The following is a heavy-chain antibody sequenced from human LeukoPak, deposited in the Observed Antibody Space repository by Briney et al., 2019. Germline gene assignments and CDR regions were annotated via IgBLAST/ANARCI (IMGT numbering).Heavy chain of an antibody. Sequence: ASVKVSCKASGYTFTNYGINWVRQAPGRGLEWMGWINTNTGNPTYAQGFTGRFVFSLDTSVSTEYLQISSLEAEDTAVYYCARLTYYYDSSSWTFDYWGQGTQVTVSS. CDR1: GYTFTNYG. J-gene: IGHJ4*02. D-gene: IGHD3-22*01. CDR2: INTNTGNP. V-gene: IGHV7-4-1*02. CDR3: ARLTYYYDSSSWTFDY.